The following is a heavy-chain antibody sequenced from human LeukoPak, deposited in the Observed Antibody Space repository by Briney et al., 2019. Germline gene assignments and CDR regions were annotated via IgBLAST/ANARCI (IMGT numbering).Heavy chain of an antibody. D-gene: IGHD2-2*01. Sequence: GGSLRLSCAASGFTFSSYDMHWVRQGTGKGLEWVSAIGTAGDTYYPGSVKGRFTISRENAKNSLYLQMNSLRAGDTAVYYCARGAVPAAIGGLVDYWGQGTLVTVSS. CDR3: ARGAVPAAIGGLVDY. CDR2: IGTAGDT. V-gene: IGHV3-13*01. CDR1: GFTFSSYD. J-gene: IGHJ4*02.